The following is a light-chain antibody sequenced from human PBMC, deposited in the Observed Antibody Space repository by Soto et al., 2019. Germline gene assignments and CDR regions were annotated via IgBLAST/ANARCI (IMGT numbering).Light chain of an antibody. CDR3: QHYYSTPGT. V-gene: IGKV4-1*01. J-gene: IGKJ1*01. CDR2: WAS. Sequence: DIVMTQSPDSLVVSLGERATINCKSSQSVLYSSNNKNYLAWYQQKPGQPPKLLIYWASTRESGVPDRFSGSGSGTDFTLTISSLQAEDVAVYYCQHYYSTPGTFGQGTKVDIK. CDR1: QSVLYSSNNKNY.